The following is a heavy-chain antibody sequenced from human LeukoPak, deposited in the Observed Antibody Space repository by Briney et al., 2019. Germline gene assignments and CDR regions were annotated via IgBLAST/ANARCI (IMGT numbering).Heavy chain of an antibody. CDR3: ARVRGYSYDSSDFDY. Sequence: PSETLSLTCTVSGDSISYYYWSWIRQPPGKGLDWIGKIYYSGNTNYNPSLKSRVTISVDTSKNQFSLKLSSVTAADTAVYYCARVRGYSYDSSDFDYWGQGTLVTVSS. J-gene: IGHJ4*02. CDR2: IYYSGNT. D-gene: IGHD5-18*01. V-gene: IGHV4-59*01. CDR1: GDSISYYY.